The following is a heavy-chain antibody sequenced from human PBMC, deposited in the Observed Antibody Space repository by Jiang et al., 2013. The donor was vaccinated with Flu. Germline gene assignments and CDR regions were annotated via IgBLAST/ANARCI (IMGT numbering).Heavy chain of an antibody. CDR3: ARSLYSSGWYQMGFYYYGMDV. CDR2: IIPILNIT. V-gene: IGHV1-69*02. J-gene: IGHJ6*02. CDR1: GGTFSSYT. Sequence: GAEVKKPGSSVKVSCTASGGTFSSYTISWVRQAPGQGLEWMGAIIPILNITNYTQEFQGRVTITADRSTSTAYMELSSLTSEDTAVYYCARSLYSSGWYQMGFYYYGMDVWGQGTTITVSS. D-gene: IGHD6-19*01.